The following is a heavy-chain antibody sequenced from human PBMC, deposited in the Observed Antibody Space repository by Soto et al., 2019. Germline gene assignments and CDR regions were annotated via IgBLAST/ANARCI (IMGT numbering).Heavy chain of an antibody. V-gene: IGHV3-30-3*01. CDR3: ARDGLGGSGWYVYYGMDV. D-gene: IGHD6-19*01. CDR1: GFTFSSYA. CDR2: ISYDGSNK. J-gene: IGHJ6*02. Sequence: QVQLVESGGGVVQPGRSLRLSCAASGFTFSSYAMHWVRQAPGKELEWVAVISYDGSNKYYADSVKGRFTISRDNSKNTLYLQMNSLRAEDTAVYYCARDGLGGSGWYVYYGMDVWGQGTTVTVSS.